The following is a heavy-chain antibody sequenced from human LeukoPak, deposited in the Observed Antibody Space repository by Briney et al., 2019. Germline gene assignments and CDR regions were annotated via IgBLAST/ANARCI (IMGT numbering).Heavy chain of an antibody. V-gene: IGHV1-18*01. CDR2: ISGYNGNT. D-gene: IGHD5-24*01. Sequence: ASVKVSCTASGYTFSNYGISWVRQAPGQGLQWMGWISGYNGNTNYAQKFQDRVTMTTDISTSTAYMELRSLRSDDTAVYYCAREEEMVTKLFDYWGQGTLVTVSS. J-gene: IGHJ4*02. CDR1: GYTFSNYG. CDR3: AREEEMVTKLFDY.